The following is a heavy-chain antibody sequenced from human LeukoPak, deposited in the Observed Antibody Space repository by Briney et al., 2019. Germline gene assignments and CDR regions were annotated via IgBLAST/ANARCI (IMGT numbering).Heavy chain of an antibody. Sequence: GGPLRLSCAASGFTFSIYAVSGPRQAPGKGLEGVSANSGSGGSTYYADSVKGRFTISRDNSKNTLYLQMNSLRAEDTAVYYCARDIAVAGTVWFDPWGQGTLVTVSS. V-gene: IGHV3-23*01. J-gene: IGHJ5*02. CDR2: NSGSGGST. CDR3: ARDIAVAGTVWFDP. CDR1: GFTFSIYA. D-gene: IGHD6-19*01.